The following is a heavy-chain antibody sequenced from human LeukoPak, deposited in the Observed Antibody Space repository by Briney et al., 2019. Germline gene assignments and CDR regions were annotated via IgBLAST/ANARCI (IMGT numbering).Heavy chain of an antibody. J-gene: IGHJ4*02. CDR3: AKTLDRWFGELPNY. V-gene: IGHV3-30*04. CDR1: GFTFSSYA. D-gene: IGHD3-10*01. Sequence: GGSLRLSCAASGFTFSSYAMHWVRQAPGKGLEWVAVISYDGSNKYYADSVKGRFTISRDNSKNTLYLQMNSLRAEDTAVYYCAKTLDRWFGELPNYWGQGTLVTVSS. CDR2: ISYDGSNK.